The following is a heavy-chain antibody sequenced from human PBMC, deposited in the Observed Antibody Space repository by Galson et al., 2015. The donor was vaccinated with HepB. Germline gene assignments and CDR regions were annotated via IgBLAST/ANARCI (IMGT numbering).Heavy chain of an antibody. D-gene: IGHD3-10*01. CDR2: ISSSSTYI. Sequence: SLRLSCAASGFTFSTYSMYWVRQAPGKGLEWVSYISSSSTYIYYADSVEGRFTISRDNAKNSLYLQMNSLRGEDTSVYYCVRAGFGESLDYFNYWGQGILVTVSS. CDR3: VRAGFGESLDYFNY. J-gene: IGHJ4*02. V-gene: IGHV3-21*01. CDR1: GFTFSTYS.